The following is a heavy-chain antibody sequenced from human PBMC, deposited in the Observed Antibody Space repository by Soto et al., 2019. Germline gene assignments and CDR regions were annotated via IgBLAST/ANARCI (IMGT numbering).Heavy chain of an antibody. D-gene: IGHD1-26*01. CDR2: ISGRSTVI. CDR3: ARVRSGSYYYLDY. V-gene: IGHV3-48*02. Sequence: EVQLVDSGGGFVQPGGSLRISCAASGVTFDTFSMNWIRQAPGKGLEWVSYISGRSTVIYYADSVKGRFTISRDNAKNSLYLQMNSLRDEDSAVYYCARVRSGSYYYLDYWGQGTLVTVSS. J-gene: IGHJ4*02. CDR1: GVTFDTFS.